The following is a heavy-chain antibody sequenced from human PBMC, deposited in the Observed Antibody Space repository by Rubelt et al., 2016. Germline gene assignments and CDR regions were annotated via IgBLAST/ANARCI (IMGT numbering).Heavy chain of an antibody. Sequence: QVQLQESGPGLVRPSQTLSLTCTVSGGSVNSGGHYWTWIRQLPGKGLEWIGYIYYSGSTYYNPSLKSVVTISSDTSKNQFSLKLTSVTAADTAVYYCARAGGEFCSSTTCYHPWGQGTLVTVSS. CDR2: IYYSGST. V-gene: IGHV4-31*01. CDR3: ARAGGEFCSSTTCYHP. J-gene: IGHJ5*02. CDR1: GGSVNSGGHY. D-gene: IGHD2-2*01.